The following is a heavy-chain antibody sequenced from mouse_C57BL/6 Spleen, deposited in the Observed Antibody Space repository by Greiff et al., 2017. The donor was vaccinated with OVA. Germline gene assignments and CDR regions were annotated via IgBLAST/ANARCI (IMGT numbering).Heavy chain of an antibody. CDR1: YFAFMASD. D-gene: IGHD3-2*02. CDR2: FTMYSDAT. Sequence: VVESGAELVRPGSSVKLSCKDSYFAFMASDMHWVKQRPGHGLEWIGSFTMYSDATEYSENFKGQATLTANTSSSTAYMALSSLTSEDSSVDYCARGARDSSDFAYWGQGTLVTVSA. J-gene: IGHJ3*01. CDR3: ARGARDSSDFAY. V-gene: IGHV1-49*01.